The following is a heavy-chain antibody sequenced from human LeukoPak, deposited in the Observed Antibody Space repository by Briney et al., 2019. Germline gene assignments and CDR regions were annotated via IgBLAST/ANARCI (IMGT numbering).Heavy chain of an antibody. V-gene: IGHV3-30*18. D-gene: IGHD3-16*01. Sequence: GGSLRLSCVASGFTFSSYGMHWVRQAPGEGLEWVAVISDDGSKKYHVDSVKGRFTISRDNSKNTLDLQMNSLRAEDTAVYYCAKDGQGLTYYFDYWGQGTLVTVSS. J-gene: IGHJ4*02. CDR2: ISDDGSKK. CDR1: GFTFSSYG. CDR3: AKDGQGLTYYFDY.